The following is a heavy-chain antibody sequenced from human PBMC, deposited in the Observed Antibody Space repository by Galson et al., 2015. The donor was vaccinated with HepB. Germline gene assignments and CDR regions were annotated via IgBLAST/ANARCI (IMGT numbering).Heavy chain of an antibody. V-gene: IGHV3-21*01. J-gene: IGHJ5*02. Sequence: SLRLSCAASGFSFRSHSMHWVRQGPGKGLEWVSSISSSSSYIDYADSVKGRFTISRDNAKNSLYLQMSSLRAEDTAVYYCARHLYSNSWGGWFDPWGQGTLVTVSS. CDR3: ARHLYSNSWGGWFDP. CDR2: ISSSSSYI. D-gene: IGHD6-13*01. CDR1: GFSFRSHS.